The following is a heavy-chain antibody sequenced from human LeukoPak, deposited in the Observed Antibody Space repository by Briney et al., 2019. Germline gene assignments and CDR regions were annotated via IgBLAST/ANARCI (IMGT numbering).Heavy chain of an antibody. CDR3: AKAHDYVWGSYRYSTFDY. J-gene: IGHJ4*02. CDR2: ISGSGGST. V-gene: IGHV3-23*01. CDR1: GFTFSSYA. Sequence: GGSPRLSCAASGFTFSSYAMSWVRQAPGKGLEWVSAISGSGGSTYYADSVKGRFTISRDNSKNTLYLQMNSLRAEDTAVYYCAKAHDYVWGSYRYSTFDYWGQGTLVTVSS. D-gene: IGHD3-16*02.